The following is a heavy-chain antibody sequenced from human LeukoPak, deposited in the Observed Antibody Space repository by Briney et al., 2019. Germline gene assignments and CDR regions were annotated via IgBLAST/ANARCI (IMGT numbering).Heavy chain of an antibody. CDR1: GYSISSGYY. Sequence: SETLSLTCTVSGYSISSGYYWGWIRQPPGKGLEWIGNIYYTGSTYYNPSLKSRVTISVDTSKNQFSLKLSSVTAADTAVYFCARLHYGGNYGYYYYYMDVWGKGTTVTISS. CDR3: ARLHYGGNYGYYYYYMDV. D-gene: IGHD4-23*01. J-gene: IGHJ6*03. CDR2: IYYTGST. V-gene: IGHV4-38-2*02.